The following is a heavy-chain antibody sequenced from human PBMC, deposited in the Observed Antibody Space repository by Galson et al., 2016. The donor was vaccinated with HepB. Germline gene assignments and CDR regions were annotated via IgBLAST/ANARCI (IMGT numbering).Heavy chain of an antibody. V-gene: IGHV3-30-3*02. J-gene: IGHJ4*02. CDR3: AKNSLRVIVGAADY. CDR1: GFTFSTTG. D-gene: IGHD1-26*01. CDR2: ISYDGSHK. Sequence: SLRLSCAASGFTFSTTGMHWVRQGPGKGLEWVSVISYDGSHKYYASSVKGRFTISRDISKNTLYLQMNSLRAEDTAVYYCAKNSLRVIVGAADYWGQGTLVTVSS.